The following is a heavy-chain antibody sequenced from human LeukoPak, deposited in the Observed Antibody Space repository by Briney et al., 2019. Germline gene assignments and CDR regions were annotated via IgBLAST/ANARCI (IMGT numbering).Heavy chain of an antibody. CDR2: IHAGTGNT. V-gene: IGHV1-3*01. J-gene: IGHJ4*02. D-gene: IGHD3-22*01. CDR1: GYTFINYA. Sequence: ASVKVSCKASGYTFINYAIHWVRQAPGQRLEWMGWIHAGTGNTKYSQKFQGRVTITRDTSANTVYMELSCLRPEDTAVYYCVRDDDRPDNGLDYWGQGTLVTVSS. CDR3: VRDDDRPDNGLDY.